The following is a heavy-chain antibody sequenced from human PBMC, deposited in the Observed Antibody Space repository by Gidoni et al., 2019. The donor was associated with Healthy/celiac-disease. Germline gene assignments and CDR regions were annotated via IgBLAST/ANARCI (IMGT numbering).Heavy chain of an antibody. D-gene: IGHD6-13*01. CDR2: IYYSGRT. V-gene: IGHV4-39*07. Sequence: QLQLQESGPGLVKPSETLSLTCTVSGGSISSRSYYGGWIRQPPGKGLEWIGSIYYSGRTYYNPSLKSRVTISVDTFKNQFSLKLSSVTAADTAVYYCARVPGIAAAGTPWFDPWGQGTLVTVSS. CDR3: ARVPGIAAAGTPWFDP. J-gene: IGHJ5*02. CDR1: GGSISSRSYY.